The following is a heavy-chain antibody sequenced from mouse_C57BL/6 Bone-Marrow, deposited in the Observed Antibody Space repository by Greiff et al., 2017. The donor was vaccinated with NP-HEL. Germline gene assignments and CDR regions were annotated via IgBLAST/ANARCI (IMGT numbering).Heavy chain of an antibody. J-gene: IGHJ3*01. V-gene: IGHV2-9-1*01. CDR1: GFSLTSYA. Sequence: QVQLKESGPGLVAPSQSLSITCTVSGFSLTSYAISWVRQPPGKGLEWLGVIWPGGGTNYNSALKSRLSISKDNSKSQVFLKMNSLQTDDTARYYCAREGNGRAWFAYWGQGTLVTVSA. CDR2: IWPGGGT. CDR3: AREGNGRAWFAY.